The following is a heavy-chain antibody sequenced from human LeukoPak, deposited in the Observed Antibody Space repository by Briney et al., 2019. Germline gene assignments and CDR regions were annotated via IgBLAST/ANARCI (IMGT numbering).Heavy chain of an antibody. CDR3: AREDFFDY. CDR1: GFTFSSYA. CDR2: ISYDGSNK. D-gene: IGHD2/OR15-2a*01. V-gene: IGHV3-30-3*01. J-gene: IGHJ4*02. Sequence: PGGSLRLSCAASGFTFSSYAVHWVRQAPGKGLEWVAVISYDGSNKYYADSVKGRFTISRDNSKNTLYLQMNSLRAEDTAVYYCAREDFFDYWGQGTLVTVSS.